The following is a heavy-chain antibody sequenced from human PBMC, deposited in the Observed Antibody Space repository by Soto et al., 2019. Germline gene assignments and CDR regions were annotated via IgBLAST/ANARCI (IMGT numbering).Heavy chain of an antibody. D-gene: IGHD4-4*01. J-gene: IGHJ4*02. CDR1: GDSVGRGGHY. CDR2: IYWTGST. Sequence: QVQLQESGPGLVKPSQTLSVSCTVSGDSVGRGGHYWTWIRQHPGKGLEWIGYIYWTGSTSYNPSLKSRVTISVDRPKNQFALKLNSVTAADTAVYYCARDAGLTSAIDYWGQGTLITVSS. CDR3: ARDAGLTSAIDY. V-gene: IGHV4-31*02.